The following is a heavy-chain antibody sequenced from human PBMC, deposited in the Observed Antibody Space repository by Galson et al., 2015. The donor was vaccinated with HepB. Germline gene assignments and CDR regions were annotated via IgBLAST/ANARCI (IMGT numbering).Heavy chain of an antibody. V-gene: IGHV3-30-3*01. J-gene: IGHJ4*02. CDR2: ISYDGNNK. CDR3: GRGYIVVVTSTPDY. D-gene: IGHD2-21*02. CDR1: GFTFSSYA. Sequence: SLRLSCAASGFTFSSYAMHWVRQAPGKGLEWVAVISYDGNNKYYADSVKGRFTISRDNSKNTLYLQMNSLRPEDTAAYYCGRGYIVVVTSTPDYWGQGTLVTVSS.